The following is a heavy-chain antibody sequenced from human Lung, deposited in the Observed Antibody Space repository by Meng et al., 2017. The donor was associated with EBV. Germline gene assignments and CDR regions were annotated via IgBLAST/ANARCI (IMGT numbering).Heavy chain of an antibody. V-gene: IGHV4-34*01. CDR3: ARGGTSSAPFDY. CDR2: INYSGIT. D-gene: IGHD2-2*01. J-gene: IGHJ4*02. Sequence: VPLQQWGEGLLKPAETLSLTCGVSGRSFSSSYWSWIRQPPGKGLEWIGKINYSGITNYNPSLKSRVTISVDTSKNQFSLSLNSVTAADTAVYYCARGGTSSAPFDYWGQETLVTVSS. CDR1: GRSFSSSY.